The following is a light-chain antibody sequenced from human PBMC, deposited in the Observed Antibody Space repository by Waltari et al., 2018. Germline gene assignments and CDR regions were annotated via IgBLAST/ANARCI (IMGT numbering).Light chain of an antibody. CDR3: VLYMGGGIL. J-gene: IGLJ3*02. CDR2: STN. Sequence: QTVVTQEPSFSVSPGGTVTLTCGLRSGSVSTSYYPNWYQQTPGQAPRPLIYSTNTRSSGVPDRFSGSILVNNAALTITGAQADDESDYYCVLYMGGGILFGGGTKLTVL. CDR1: SGSVSTSYY. V-gene: IGLV8-61*01.